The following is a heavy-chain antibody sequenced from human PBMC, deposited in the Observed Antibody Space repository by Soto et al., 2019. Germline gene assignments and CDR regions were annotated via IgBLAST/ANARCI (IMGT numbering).Heavy chain of an antibody. CDR2: ISGSGGST. Sequence: GGSLILSCAASGFTFSSYSRSWVRQAPGKGLEWVSAISGSGGSTYYADSVKGRLTISRDNSKNTLYPQMNSLRAEDTAVYYCAKDPIFGVVRSTYFDYWGQGTLVTVSS. CDR1: GFTFSSYS. CDR3: AKDPIFGVVRSTYFDY. D-gene: IGHD3-3*01. J-gene: IGHJ4*02. V-gene: IGHV3-23*01.